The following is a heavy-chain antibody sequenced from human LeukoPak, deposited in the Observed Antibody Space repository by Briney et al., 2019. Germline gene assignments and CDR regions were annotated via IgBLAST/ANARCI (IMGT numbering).Heavy chain of an antibody. D-gene: IGHD4-23*01. Sequence: GASVKLSCKAVGATFSSYAISWLREAPGQGLEWMGGIIPIFGTANYTKKSEGRVTITADESTSRDYMELSSLRSEDTDVYYCARDTDGGNWKRFDPWGQGTLVTVSS. CDR1: GATFSSYA. CDR3: ARDTDGGNWKRFDP. J-gene: IGHJ5*02. CDR2: IIPIFGTA. V-gene: IGHV1-69*13.